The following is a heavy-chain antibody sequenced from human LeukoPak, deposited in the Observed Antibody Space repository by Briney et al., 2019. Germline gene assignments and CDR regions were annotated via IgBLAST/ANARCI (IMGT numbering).Heavy chain of an antibody. CDR2: ISWNSGSI. D-gene: IGHD3-9*01. Sequence: PGRSLRVSCAASGFTFDDYAMRWVRQAPGKGLEWVSGISWNSGSIGYADSVKGRFTISRDNAKNSLYLQMNSLRAEDTALYYCAKDALVRSYYYGMDVWGQGTTVTVSS. J-gene: IGHJ6*02. V-gene: IGHV3-9*01. CDR3: AKDALVRSYYYGMDV. CDR1: GFTFDDYA.